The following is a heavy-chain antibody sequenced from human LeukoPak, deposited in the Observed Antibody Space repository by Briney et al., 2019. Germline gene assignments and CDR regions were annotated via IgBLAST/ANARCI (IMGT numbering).Heavy chain of an antibody. CDR3: ARLDPGYYYVMHV. J-gene: IGHJ6*02. CDR1: GGSISSYY. CDR2: IYYSGST. V-gene: IGHV4-59*08. D-gene: IGHD3-10*01. Sequence: SETLSLTCTVSGGSISSYYWSWIRQPPGKGLEWIGYIYYSGSTDYNPSLKSRVTISVDTSKNQFSLKLSSVTAADTAVYYCARLDPGYYYVMHVWGQGTTVTVSS.